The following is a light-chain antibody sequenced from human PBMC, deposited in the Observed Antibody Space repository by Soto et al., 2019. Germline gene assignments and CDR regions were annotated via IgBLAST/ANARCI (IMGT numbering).Light chain of an antibody. CDR3: QQYNGYPKT. J-gene: IGKJ2*01. Sequence: DIQMTQSPSSVSASVGDRVTITCRASQGISSWLAWYQQKPGKAPKLLIYAASSLQGAVPSRFSGRGSGTDFTLSISGLQPDDLATYYCQQYNGYPKTFGQGTQLEI. CDR2: AAS. V-gene: IGKV1D-16*01. CDR1: QGISSW.